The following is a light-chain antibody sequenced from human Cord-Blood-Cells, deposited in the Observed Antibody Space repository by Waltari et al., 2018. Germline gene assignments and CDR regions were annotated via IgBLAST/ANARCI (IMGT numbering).Light chain of an antibody. CDR3: QQYYSTPYT. Sequence: INCKSSQSVLYSSNNKNYLDWYQQKPGQPPKLLIYWASTRESGVPDRFSGSGSGTDFTLTISSLQAEDVAVYYCQQYYSTPYTFGQGTKLEIK. CDR2: WAS. CDR1: QSVLYSSNNKNY. J-gene: IGKJ2*01. V-gene: IGKV4-1*01.